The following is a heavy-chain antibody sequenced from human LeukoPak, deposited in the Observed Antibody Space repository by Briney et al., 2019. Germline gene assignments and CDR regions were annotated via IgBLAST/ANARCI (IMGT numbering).Heavy chain of an antibody. D-gene: IGHD3-22*01. Sequence: PSETLSLTCTVSGGSISSSSYYWGWIRQPPGKGLEWIGSIYYSGSTYYNPSLESRVTISVDTSKNQFSLKLSSVTAADTAVYYCARRENYYDSSGYFSREYYFDYWGQGTLVTVSS. CDR2: IYYSGST. J-gene: IGHJ4*02. CDR1: GGSISSSSYY. V-gene: IGHV4-39*01. CDR3: ARRENYYDSSGYFSREYYFDY.